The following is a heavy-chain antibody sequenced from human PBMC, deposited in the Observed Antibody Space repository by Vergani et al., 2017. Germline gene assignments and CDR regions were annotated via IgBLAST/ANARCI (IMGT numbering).Heavy chain of an antibody. V-gene: IGHV4-61*02. D-gene: IGHD2-15*01. J-gene: IGHJ6*03. CDR1: GGSISSGSYY. CDR3: ARESSEGYCSCGSCWEYYYYYYMDV. CDR2: IYISGST. Sequence: QVQLQESGPGLVKPPQTLSLTCTVSGGSISSGSYYWSWIRQPAGKGLEWIGRIYISGSTNYNPSLKSRVTISVDTSKNQFSLKLGSVTAADTAVYYCARESSEGYCSCGSCWEYYYYYYMDVWGKGTTVTVSS.